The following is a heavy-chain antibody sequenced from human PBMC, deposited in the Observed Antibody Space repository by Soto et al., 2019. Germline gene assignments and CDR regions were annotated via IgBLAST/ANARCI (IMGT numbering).Heavy chain of an antibody. Sequence: GGSLRLSCAASGFTFSSYWMSWVRQAPGKGLEWVANIKQDGSEKYYVDSVNGRFTISRDNAKNSLYLQMNSLRAEDTAVYYCAVDALEYSSSEDAFDIWGQGTMVTVSS. CDR3: AVDALEYSSSEDAFDI. V-gene: IGHV3-7*03. CDR2: IKQDGSEK. CDR1: GFTFSSYW. J-gene: IGHJ3*02. D-gene: IGHD6-6*01.